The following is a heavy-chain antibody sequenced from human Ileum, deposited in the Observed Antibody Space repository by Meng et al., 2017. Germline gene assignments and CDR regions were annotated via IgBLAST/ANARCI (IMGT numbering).Heavy chain of an antibody. CDR1: GFTFSDYY. J-gene: IGHJ5*02. Sequence: GESLKISCAASGFTFSDYYMSWIRQAPGKGLEWVSYISSYSSTIYYADSVKGRFTISRDNAKNLLYLQMNSLRAEDTAVYYCARVRGIADRWGQGTRVTVSS. V-gene: IGHV3-11*01. D-gene: IGHD6-13*01. CDR2: ISSYSSTI. CDR3: ARVRGIADR.